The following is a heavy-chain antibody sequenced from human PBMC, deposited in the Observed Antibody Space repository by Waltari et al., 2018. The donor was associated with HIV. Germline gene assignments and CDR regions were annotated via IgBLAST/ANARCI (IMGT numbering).Heavy chain of an antibody. Sequence: EVQLVESGGGLVQPGGSLRLSCAASGFTVSSNYMSWVRQAPGKGLGGVSVIYSGGSTYYADSVKGRFTISRDNSKNTLYLQMNSLRAEDTAVYYCASIAYCGGDCYPRGMDVWGQGTTVTVS. V-gene: IGHV3-66*01. CDR2: IYSGGST. D-gene: IGHD2-21*02. CDR3: ASIAYCGGDCYPRGMDV. J-gene: IGHJ6*02. CDR1: GFTVSSNY.